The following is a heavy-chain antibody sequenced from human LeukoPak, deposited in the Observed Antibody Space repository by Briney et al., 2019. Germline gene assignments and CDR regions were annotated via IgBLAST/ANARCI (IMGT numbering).Heavy chain of an antibody. D-gene: IGHD4-17*01. Sequence: PSETLSLTCAVSTDSFSSHYWSWVRQPPGKGLEWIGYISYIGSTNYNPSLKSRVTISIDTSKNQFSLRLRSVTAADTAVYYCARDLITVTKGLDIWGQGTMVSVSS. V-gene: IGHV4-59*11. CDR2: ISYIGST. CDR1: TDSFSSHY. CDR3: ARDLITVTKGLDI. J-gene: IGHJ3*02.